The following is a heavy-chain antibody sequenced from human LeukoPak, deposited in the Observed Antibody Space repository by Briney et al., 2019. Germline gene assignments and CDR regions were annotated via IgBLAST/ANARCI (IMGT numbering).Heavy chain of an antibody. CDR2: INPNSGGT. Sequence: GASVKVSCKASGYSFTGCYMHWVRPAPGQGLAWMGWINPNSGGTIYAQNFQGRVTMTRDTSISTAYMDLSSLRSDDTAIYYCARDTSGWSPRAQFDYWGQGTLVTVS. V-gene: IGHV1-2*02. D-gene: IGHD6-19*01. CDR3: ARDTSGWSPRAQFDY. J-gene: IGHJ4*02. CDR1: GYSFTGCY.